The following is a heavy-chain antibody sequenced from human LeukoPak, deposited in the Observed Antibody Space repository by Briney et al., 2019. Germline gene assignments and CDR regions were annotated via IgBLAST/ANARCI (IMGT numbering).Heavy chain of an antibody. CDR3: ASDVVPAAIGAFDI. CDR1: GFTFSSYA. D-gene: IGHD2-2*01. Sequence: GRSLRLSCAASGFTFSSYAMHWVRQAPGKGLEWVAVISYDGSNKYYADSVKGRFTISRDNSKNTLYLQMNSLRAEDTAVYYCASDVVPAAIGAFDIWGQGTMVTVSS. J-gene: IGHJ3*02. V-gene: IGHV3-30-3*01. CDR2: ISYDGSNK.